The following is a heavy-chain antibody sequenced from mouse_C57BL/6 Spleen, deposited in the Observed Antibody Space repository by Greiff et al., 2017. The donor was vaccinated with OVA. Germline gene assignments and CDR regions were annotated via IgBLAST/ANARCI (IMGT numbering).Heavy chain of an antibody. D-gene: IGHD4-1*02. V-gene: IGHV1-15*01. CDR2: IDPETGGT. J-gene: IGHJ3*01. CDR3: TSQLGRFAY. Sequence: VQLVESGAELVRPGASVTLSCKASGYTFTDYEMHWVKQTPVHGLEWIGAIDPETGGTAYNQKFKGKAILTADKSSSTAYMELRSLTSEDSAVYYCTSQLGRFAYWGQGTLVTVSA. CDR1: GYTFTDYE.